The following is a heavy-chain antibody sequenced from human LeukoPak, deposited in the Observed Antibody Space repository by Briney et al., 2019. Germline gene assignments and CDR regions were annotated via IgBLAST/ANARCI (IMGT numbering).Heavy chain of an antibody. V-gene: IGHV3-74*01. CDR3: AELGITMIGGV. CDR1: GFTFSSYW. CDR2: IDDVGSIT. Sequence: SGGSLRLSCAASGFTFSSYWMHWVRHAPGKGLVWVSGIDDVGSITRYADSVKGRFTISRDNAKNSLYLQMNSLRAEDTAVYYCAELGITMIGGVWGKGTTVTISS. J-gene: IGHJ6*04. D-gene: IGHD3-10*02.